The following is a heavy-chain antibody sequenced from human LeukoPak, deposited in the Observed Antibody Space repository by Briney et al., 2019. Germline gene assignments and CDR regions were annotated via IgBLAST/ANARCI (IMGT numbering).Heavy chain of an antibody. J-gene: IGHJ4*02. D-gene: IGHD3-10*01. CDR1: GGTFGSYV. V-gene: IGHV1-2*02. Sequence: ASVKVSCKASGGTFGSYVISWVRQAPGQGLEWMGGINPNSGGTNYAQKFQGRVTMTRDTSISTAYMELSRLRSDDTAVYYCARVQSHVLLWFGELLTPGGYYFDYWGQGTLVTVSS. CDR2: INPNSGGT. CDR3: ARVQSHVLLWFGELLTPGGYYFDY.